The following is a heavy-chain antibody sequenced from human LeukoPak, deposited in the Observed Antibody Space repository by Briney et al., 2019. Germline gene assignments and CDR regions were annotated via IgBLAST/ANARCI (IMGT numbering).Heavy chain of an antibody. Sequence: GGSLRLSCAASGITFNNYNMNWVRQAPGKGLEWVSSISSSSSYIYYADSVKGRFTISRDNAKNSLFLQMNSLRAEDMAVYYCARDNYDFWSGHEFDYWGQGTLVTVSS. V-gene: IGHV3-21*01. J-gene: IGHJ4*02. CDR3: ARDNYDFWSGHEFDY. CDR2: ISSSSSYI. D-gene: IGHD3-3*01. CDR1: GITFNNYN.